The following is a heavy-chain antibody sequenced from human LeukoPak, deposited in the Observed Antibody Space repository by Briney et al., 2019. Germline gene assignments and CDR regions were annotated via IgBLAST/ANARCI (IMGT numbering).Heavy chain of an antibody. D-gene: IGHD1-26*01. CDR2: ISWNSGSI. V-gene: IGHV3-9*01. CDR3: AKDAWELDAFDV. Sequence: GGSLRLSCAASGFTFDDYAMHWVRQAPGKGLEWVSGISWNSGSIGYADSVKGRFTISRDNSKNTLYLQMNSLRAEDTAVYYCAKDAWELDAFDVWGQGTMVTVSS. J-gene: IGHJ3*01. CDR1: GFTFDDYA.